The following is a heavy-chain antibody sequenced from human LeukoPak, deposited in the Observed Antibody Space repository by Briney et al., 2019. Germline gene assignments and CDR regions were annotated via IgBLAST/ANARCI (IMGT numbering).Heavy chain of an antibody. D-gene: IGHD3-22*01. CDR3: ATQLGYYDSSGYDFDY. V-gene: IGHV1-18*01. Sequence: ASVKVSCKASGYTFTNYGITWVRQAPGQGLEWMGWISAYNGHTNYAQKFQGRATMTTDTSTSTAYMELRSLISDDTAVYYCATQLGYYDSSGYDFDYWGQGTLVTVSS. CDR1: GYTFTNYG. CDR2: ISAYNGHT. J-gene: IGHJ4*02.